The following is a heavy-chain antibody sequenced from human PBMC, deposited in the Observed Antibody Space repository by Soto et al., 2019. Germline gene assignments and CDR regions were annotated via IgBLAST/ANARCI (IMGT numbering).Heavy chain of an antibody. V-gene: IGHV1-8*01. J-gene: IGHJ4*02. D-gene: IGHD5-12*01. Sequence: GASVKVSCKASGYTFTSYDINWVRQATGQGLEWMGWMNPNSDNTGYAQKLQGRVTMTRNTSISTAYMELSSLRSEDTAVYYCARVRDSGFDYFDYWGQGTLVTVSS. CDR2: MNPNSDNT. CDR1: GYTFTSYD. CDR3: ARVRDSGFDYFDY.